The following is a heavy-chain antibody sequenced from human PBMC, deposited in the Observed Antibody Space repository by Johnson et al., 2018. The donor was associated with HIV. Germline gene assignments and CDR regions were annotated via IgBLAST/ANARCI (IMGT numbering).Heavy chain of an antibody. V-gene: IGHV3-38-3*01. CDR2: ISGGST. CDR3: AKDREWLVPTPLDAFDI. J-gene: IGHJ3*02. Sequence: VQLVESGGGLIQPGGSLRLSCAASGFTVSSNYMSWVRQAPGKGLEWVSSISGGSTYYADSRKGRFTISSDNSKNTLYLQMNSLRAEDTAVYYCAKDREWLVPTPLDAFDIWGQGTMVTVSS. D-gene: IGHD6-19*01. CDR1: GFTVSSNY.